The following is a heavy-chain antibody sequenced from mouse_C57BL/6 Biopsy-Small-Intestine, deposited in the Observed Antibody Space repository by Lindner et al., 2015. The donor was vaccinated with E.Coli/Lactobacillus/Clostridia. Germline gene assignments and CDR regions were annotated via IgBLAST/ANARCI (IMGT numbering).Heavy chain of an antibody. V-gene: IGHV1-79*01. CDR3: ARERDVSVTSAIDN. J-gene: IGHJ4*01. CDR1: GGTFSNDA. Sequence: SVKVSCKASGGTFSNDAIIWVRQAPGQGFEWMGGIIPMFGTANYAQSFQGRITLTADKSTGTAYMDLTSLRSDDTAVYSCARERDVSVTSAIDNWGQGTLVTVSS. CDR2: IIPMFGTA. D-gene: IGHD2-13*01.